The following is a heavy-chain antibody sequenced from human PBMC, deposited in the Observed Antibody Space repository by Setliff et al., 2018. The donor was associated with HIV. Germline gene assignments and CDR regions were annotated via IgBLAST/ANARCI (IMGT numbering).Heavy chain of an antibody. D-gene: IGHD3-22*01. V-gene: IGHV4-38-2*02. J-gene: IGHJ6*02. Sequence: SETLSLTCSVSPYSISSGYYWGWLRQPPGKGLEWTGCLYYGGNTYYNPPLKSRVAMSIDTSTSTAYMELRSLRSDDTAVYYCAREIGDYYDSSGYYPPTDYYYGMDVWGQGTTVTVSS. CDR3: AREIGDYYDSSGYYPPTDYYYGMDV. CDR1: PYSISSGYY. CDR2: LYYGGNT.